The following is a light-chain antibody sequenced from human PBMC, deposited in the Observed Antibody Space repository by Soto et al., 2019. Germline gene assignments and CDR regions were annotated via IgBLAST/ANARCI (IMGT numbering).Light chain of an antibody. V-gene: IGKV3-15*01. CDR3: QQYDLSPLT. Sequence: EIVMTQSPATLSVSPGERVTLSCRASQSVSSKLAWYQQKPGQAPRLLIYGASTRTTGIPARFSGSGSGTEFTLTISSLQSEDFAVYYCQQYDLSPLTFGGGTKVEIK. CDR2: GAS. CDR1: QSVSSK. J-gene: IGKJ4*01.